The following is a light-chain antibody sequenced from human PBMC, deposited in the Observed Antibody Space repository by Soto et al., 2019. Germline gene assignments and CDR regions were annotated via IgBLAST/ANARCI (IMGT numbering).Light chain of an antibody. V-gene: IGKV1-39*01. CDR2: AAS. J-gene: IGKJ5*01. CDR3: QQSYSTPA. Sequence: DIQMTQSPASLSASVGDRVTITCRASQSISNFLHWYQQKLGKAPKLLIYAASSLQSGVPPRFSGSGSETDFTLTISSLQPKDFATYYCQQSYSTPAFGQGTRLEIK. CDR1: QSISNF.